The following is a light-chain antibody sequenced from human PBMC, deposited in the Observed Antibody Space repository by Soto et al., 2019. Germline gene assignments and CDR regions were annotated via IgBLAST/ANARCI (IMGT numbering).Light chain of an antibody. Sequence: EIVLTQSPCTLSFSPVERATISCRASQSVSSSYLAWYQQKPGQAPRLLIYGASSRATGIPDRFSGSGSGTDFTLTISRLEPEDFAVYYCQQYGSSPWTFGQGTKVDIK. J-gene: IGKJ1*01. V-gene: IGKV3-20*01. CDR1: QSVSSSY. CDR3: QQYGSSPWT. CDR2: GAS.